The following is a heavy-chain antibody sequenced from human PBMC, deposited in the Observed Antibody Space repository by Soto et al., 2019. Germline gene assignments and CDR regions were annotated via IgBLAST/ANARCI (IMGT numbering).Heavy chain of an antibody. D-gene: IGHD6-13*01. CDR1: GGSISSGGYY. V-gene: IGHV4-31*03. Sequence: QVQLQESGPGLVKPSQTLSLTCTVSGGSISSGGYYWSWIRQHPGKGPEWIGYIYYSGSTYYNPSLKSRVTISVDTAKNQFSLKLSSVTAADTAVYYCAREGAAYGMDVWGQGTTVTVSS. CDR3: AREGAAYGMDV. CDR2: IYYSGST. J-gene: IGHJ6*02.